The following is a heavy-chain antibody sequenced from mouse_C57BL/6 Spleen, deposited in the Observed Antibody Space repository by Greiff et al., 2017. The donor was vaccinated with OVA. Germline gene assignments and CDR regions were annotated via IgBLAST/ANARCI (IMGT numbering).Heavy chain of an antibody. J-gene: IGHJ3*01. D-gene: IGHD1-1*01. CDR3: ARPGYYGSSPPWFAY. V-gene: IGHV5-17*01. CDR1: GFTFSDYG. Sequence: EVKVVESGGGLVKPGGSLKLSCAASGFTFSDYGMHWVRQAPEKGLEWVAYISSGSSTIYYADTVKGRFTISRDNAKNTLFLHMTSLRSEDTAMYYCARPGYYGSSPPWFAYWGQGTLVTVSA. CDR2: ISSGSSTI.